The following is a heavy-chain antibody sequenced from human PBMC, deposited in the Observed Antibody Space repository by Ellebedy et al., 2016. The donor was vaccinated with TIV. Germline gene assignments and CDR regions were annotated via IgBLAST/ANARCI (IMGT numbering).Heavy chain of an antibody. J-gene: IGHJ4*02. V-gene: IGHV3-30-3*01. D-gene: IGHD3-16*01. CDR2: ISYDGSSK. CDR1: GFTFNSYA. Sequence: GESLKISCAASGFTFNSYAMHWVRQAPGKGLEWVAVISYDGSSKYYADSVKGRFTISRDNAKRSLFLQMNSLRVDDTAVYYCVTWGQSYGRWGQGSLVTISS. CDR3: VTWGQSYGR.